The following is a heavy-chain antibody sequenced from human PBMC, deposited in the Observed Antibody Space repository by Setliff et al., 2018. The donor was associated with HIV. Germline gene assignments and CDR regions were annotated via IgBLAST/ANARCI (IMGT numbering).Heavy chain of an antibody. CDR1: GFTFSSYA. CDR2: ISGAGATT. CDR3: AKDGYSDYLNSYFDY. V-gene: IGHV3-23*01. Sequence: GGSLRLSCAASGFTFSSYAMSWVRQAPGKGLEWVSDISGAGATTYYADSVKGRFTISRDNSKDTLYLQMNSLRAEDTAIYYCAKDGYSDYLNSYFDYWGQGTLVTVSS. J-gene: IGHJ4*02. D-gene: IGHD4-17*01.